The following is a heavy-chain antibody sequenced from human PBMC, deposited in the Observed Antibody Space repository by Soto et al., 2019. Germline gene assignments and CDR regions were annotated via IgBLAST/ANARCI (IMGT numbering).Heavy chain of an antibody. D-gene: IGHD3-22*01. Sequence: PGGSLRLSCEASGFTVSDNYMTWVRQAPGKGLEWVSLIYSDVYSAGTTYYADSVKGRFTIFRDNSKNTLYLQMDSLRAEDTAVYYCAKWHTYNYDSRAYSGFDCWGQGTQVTVSS. CDR2: IYSDVYSAGTT. CDR3: AKWHTYNYDSRAYSGFDC. CDR1: GFTVSDNY. V-gene: IGHV3-53*01. J-gene: IGHJ4*02.